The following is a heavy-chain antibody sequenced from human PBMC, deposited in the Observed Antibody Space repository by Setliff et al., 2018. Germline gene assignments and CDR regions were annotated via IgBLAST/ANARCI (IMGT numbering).Heavy chain of an antibody. J-gene: IGHJ4*02. Sequence: SVKVSCKASGGTFSSYAITWVRQAPGQGLEWMGGIIPIFGTAKYAQKFQGRVTITADQSTRTAYMELSSLRSEDTAVYYCAIPSSGNFYFDYWGQGPRSPSPQ. CDR2: IIPIFGTA. CDR1: GGTFSSYA. V-gene: IGHV1-69*13. D-gene: IGHD1-26*01. CDR3: AIPSSGNFYFDY.